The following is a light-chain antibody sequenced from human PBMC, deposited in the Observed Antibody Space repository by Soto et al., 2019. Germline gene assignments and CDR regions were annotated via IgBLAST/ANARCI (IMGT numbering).Light chain of an antibody. V-gene: IGLV3-21*04. J-gene: IGLJ1*01. CDR3: HVWDSSSNHHV. Sequence: SYELTQPPSVPVAPGETATIACGGDYIGSKSVHWYQQKPGLAPLLVIYSNTGRPSGIPERFSGSNSGNTATLAISRVEAGDEADYYCHVWDSSSNHHVFGTGTKLTVL. CDR1: YIGSKS. CDR2: SNT.